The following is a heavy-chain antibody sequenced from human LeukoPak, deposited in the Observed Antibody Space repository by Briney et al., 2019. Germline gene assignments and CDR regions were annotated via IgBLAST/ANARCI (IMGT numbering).Heavy chain of an antibody. CDR3: ARERPGMDYMDV. CDR2: IDSGGST. V-gene: IGHV3-53*01. J-gene: IGHJ6*03. Sequence: PGGSLRLSCAASGLTLSSNYMSWVRQAPGKGLERVSVIDSGGSTYYADSVKGRFTNSRDNSKNTRYLQMNSLRAEGTAVYYCARERPGMDYMDVWGKGPTVTVSS. CDR1: GLTLSSNY.